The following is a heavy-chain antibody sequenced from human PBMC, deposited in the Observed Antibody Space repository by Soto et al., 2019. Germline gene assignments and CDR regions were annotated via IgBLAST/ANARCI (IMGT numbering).Heavy chain of an antibody. CDR1: GFTFSSYG. J-gene: IGHJ4*02. CDR2: IWYDGSNK. Sequence: HPGGSLRLSCAASGFTFSSYGMHWVRQAPGKGLEWVAVIWYDGSNKYYADSVKGRFTISRDNSKNTLYLQMNSLRAEDTAVYYCARDQRRYYDSSGYSFDYWGQGTLVTVSS. V-gene: IGHV3-33*01. CDR3: ARDQRRYYDSSGYSFDY. D-gene: IGHD3-22*01.